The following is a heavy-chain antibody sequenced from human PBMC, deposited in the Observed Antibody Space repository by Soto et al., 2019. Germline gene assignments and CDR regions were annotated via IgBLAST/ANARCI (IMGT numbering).Heavy chain of an antibody. D-gene: IGHD5-12*01. CDR2: ISAYNGNT. CDR3: ARDQYLYSGYDFAFDI. CDR1: GYTFTSYG. J-gene: IGHJ3*02. Sequence: ASVKVSCKASGYTFTSYGISWVRQAPGQGLEWMGWISAYNGNTNYAQKLQGRVTMTTDTSTSTAYMELRSLRSDDTAVYYCARDQYLYSGYDFAFDIWGQGTMVTVSS. V-gene: IGHV1-18*01.